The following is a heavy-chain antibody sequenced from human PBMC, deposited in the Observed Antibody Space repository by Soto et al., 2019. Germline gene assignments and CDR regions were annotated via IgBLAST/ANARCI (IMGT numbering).Heavy chain of an antibody. CDR2: IIPIFGTA. CDR3: ARTGGKDCGGSGY. Sequence: QVQLVQSGAEVKKPGSSVKVSCKASGGTFSSYSINWVRQAPGQGLEWMGEIIPIFGTANYAQKFQGRVRITADEFTSTAYLEPSSPRSGDTAGYFRARTGGKDCGGSGYWGQGTPVNVPS. V-gene: IGHV1-69*01. J-gene: IGHJ4*02. D-gene: IGHD2-8*02. CDR1: GGTFSSYS.